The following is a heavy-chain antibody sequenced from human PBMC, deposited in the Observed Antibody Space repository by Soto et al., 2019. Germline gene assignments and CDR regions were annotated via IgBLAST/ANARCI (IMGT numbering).Heavy chain of an antibody. CDR2: ISTNGGST. J-gene: IGHJ4*02. CDR3: VKGEYYYDSSGYYPFDY. V-gene: IGHV3-64D*06. Sequence: GGSLRLSCSASGFTFSSYAMHWVRQAPGKGLEYVSSISTNGGSTHYADSVKGRFTISRDNSKNTQYLQMSSLRADDTALYYYVKGEYYYDSSGYYPFDYWGQGP. CDR1: GFTFSSYA. D-gene: IGHD3-22*01.